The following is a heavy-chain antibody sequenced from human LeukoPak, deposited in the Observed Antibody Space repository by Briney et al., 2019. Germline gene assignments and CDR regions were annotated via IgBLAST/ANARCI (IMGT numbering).Heavy chain of an antibody. V-gene: IGHV4-34*01. Sequence: SETLPLTCAVYGGSFSGYYWSWIRQPPGKGLEWIGEINHSGSTNYNPSLKSRVTISVDTSKNQFSLKLSSVTAADTAVYYCARGLIWFGELSTPFDYWGQGTLVTVSS. CDR1: GGSFSGYY. CDR2: INHSGST. J-gene: IGHJ4*02. D-gene: IGHD3-10*01. CDR3: ARGLIWFGELSTPFDY.